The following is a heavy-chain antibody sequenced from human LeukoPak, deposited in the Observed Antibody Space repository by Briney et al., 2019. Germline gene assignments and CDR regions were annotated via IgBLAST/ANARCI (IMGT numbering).Heavy chain of an antibody. CDR2: ISGSGDRT. Sequence: GGSLRLSCTASGFTFSSFAMNWVRQAPGKGLEWVSGISGSGDRTYYADSVNGRFTISRDRSKNTLNLQMNSLTAEDTAVYYCTRGGPVAPRTRIDYWGQGTLVTVSS. J-gene: IGHJ4*02. D-gene: IGHD2-15*01. CDR3: TRGGPVAPRTRIDY. CDR1: GFTFSSFA. V-gene: IGHV3-23*01.